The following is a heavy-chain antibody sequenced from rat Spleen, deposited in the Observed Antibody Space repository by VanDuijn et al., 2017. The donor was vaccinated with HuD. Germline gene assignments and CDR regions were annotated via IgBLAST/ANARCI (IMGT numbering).Heavy chain of an antibody. CDR1: GFTFNNYW. V-gene: IGHV5-31*01. Sequence: EVQLVESGGGLVQPGGSLKLSCVASGFTFNNYWMTWIRQVPGKGLEWVASITNASGRTYYPDSVKGRFTVSRDTAQNILYLQMNSLRSEDTATYYCARHRGYDGHSPYYYVMDAWGQGASVTVSS. J-gene: IGHJ4*01. CDR3: ARHRGYDGHSPYYYVMDA. D-gene: IGHD1-12*02. CDR2: ITNASGRT.